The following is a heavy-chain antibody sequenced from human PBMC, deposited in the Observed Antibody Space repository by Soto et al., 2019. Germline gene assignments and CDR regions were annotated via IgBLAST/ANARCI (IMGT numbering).Heavy chain of an antibody. CDR1: GVSISSGGYY. Sequence: PSETLSLTCTVSGVSISSGGYYWRWIRPHPGKGLEWIGYIYYSGSTYYNPSLKSRVTISVDTSKNQFSLKLSSVTAADTAVYYCAREGRKDYDILTGYYSYYFDYWGQGTLVTVSS. D-gene: IGHD3-9*01. V-gene: IGHV4-31*03. CDR3: AREGRKDYDILTGYYSYYFDY. J-gene: IGHJ4*02. CDR2: IYYSGST.